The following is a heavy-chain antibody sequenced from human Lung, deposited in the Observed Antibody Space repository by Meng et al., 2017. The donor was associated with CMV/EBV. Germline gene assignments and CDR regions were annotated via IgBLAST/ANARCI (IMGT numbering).Heavy chain of an antibody. D-gene: IGHD2-8*01. CDR2: INPNTGGT. CDR3: ASPYVLRNYGMDV. Sequence: ASVKVSXKASGYTFTGYYIHWVRQAPGQGLEWMGWINPNTGGTNYAQNFQGRVTMTRDTSISAVYMELSRLRSDDTAVYYCASPYVLRNYGMDVWGQGTKVTVSS. CDR1: GYTFTGYY. J-gene: IGHJ6*02. V-gene: IGHV1-2*02.